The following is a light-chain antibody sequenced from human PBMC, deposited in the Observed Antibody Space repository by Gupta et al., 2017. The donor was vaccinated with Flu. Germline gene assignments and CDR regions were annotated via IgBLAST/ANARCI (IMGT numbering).Light chain of an antibody. CDR3: QHDHSYPLT. J-gene: IGKJ4*01. V-gene: IGKV1-5*03. CDR2: GAS. Sequence: TQSPSTLSAFVGDRVTITCRASQSISSWLAWYQEKPGTAPKLLIYGASSLEGGVPSRFSGSGSGTEFTLTISSLQPDDFATYYCQHDHSYPLTFGGGTKVEIK. CDR1: QSISSW.